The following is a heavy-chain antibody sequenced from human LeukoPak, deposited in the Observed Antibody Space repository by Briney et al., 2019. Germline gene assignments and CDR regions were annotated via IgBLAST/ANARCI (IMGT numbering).Heavy chain of an antibody. Sequence: SETLSLTCTVSGGSISSYYWSWIRQPPGKGLEYVGYIYYSGSTYYNPSLKSRVTISVDTSKNQFSLNLSSVTAADTAVYYCARGGDSKHLVNWGQGALVTVSS. CDR1: GGSISSYY. D-gene: IGHD3-3*02. V-gene: IGHV4-59*01. CDR2: IYYSGST. J-gene: IGHJ4*02. CDR3: ARGGDSKHLVN.